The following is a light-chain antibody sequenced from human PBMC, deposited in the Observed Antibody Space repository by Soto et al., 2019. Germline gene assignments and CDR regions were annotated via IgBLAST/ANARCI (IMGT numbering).Light chain of an antibody. CDR3: QQSYSTPIFT. CDR2: AAS. V-gene: IGKV1-39*01. J-gene: IGKJ3*01. CDR1: QSASTY. Sequence: DIQMTQSPSSLSASVGDRVTITSRASQSASTYLNWYQQKPGKAPKLLIYAASTLQSGVPSRFSGSGSGTDFTLTISSLQLEDFATYYCQQSYSTPIFTFGPGTKVDIK.